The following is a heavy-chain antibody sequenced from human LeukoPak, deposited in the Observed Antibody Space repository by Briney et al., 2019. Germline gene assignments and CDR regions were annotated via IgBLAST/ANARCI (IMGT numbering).Heavy chain of an antibody. CDR3: ARVGMSGSYYGVPDY. D-gene: IGHD1-26*01. CDR2: MSPSGGSI. Sequence: GASVKVPCKASGYIFINYYMHWVRQAPGQGLEWMGIMSPSGGSISYAQKFQGRVTMTRDTSTSTVYMELSSLRSEDTAVYYCARVGMSGSYYGVPDYWGQGTLVTVSS. J-gene: IGHJ4*02. CDR1: GYIFINYY. V-gene: IGHV1-46*01.